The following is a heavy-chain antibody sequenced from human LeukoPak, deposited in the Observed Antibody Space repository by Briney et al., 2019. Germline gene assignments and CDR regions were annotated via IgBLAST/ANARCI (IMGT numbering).Heavy chain of an antibody. J-gene: IGHJ4*02. CDR1: DGSISNINYY. D-gene: IGHD6-19*01. V-gene: IGHV4-39*02. CDR3: ARDHRPLAVAGG. Sequence: SETLSLTCTVSDGSISNINYYWGWIRQPPGKGLEWIGSIYYSGSTYYNPSLKSRVTISVDTSKNQLSLKLSAVSAADTAIYYCARDHRPLAVAGGWGRGTLVTVSS. CDR2: IYYSGST.